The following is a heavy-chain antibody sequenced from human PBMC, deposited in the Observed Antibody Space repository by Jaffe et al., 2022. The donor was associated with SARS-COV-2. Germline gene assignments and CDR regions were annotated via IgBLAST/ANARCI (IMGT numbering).Heavy chain of an antibody. D-gene: IGHD6-13*01. J-gene: IGHJ3*02. Sequence: QVQLQESGPGLVKPSQTLSLTCTVSGGSISSGSYYWSWIRQPAGKGLEWIGRIYTSGSTNYNPSLKSRVTISVDTSKNQFSLKLSSVTAADTAVYYCARDLRRSSSWRSPAAFDIWGQGTMVTVSS. CDR2: IYTSGST. CDR3: ARDLRRSSSWRSPAAFDI. CDR1: GGSISSGSYY. V-gene: IGHV4-61*02.